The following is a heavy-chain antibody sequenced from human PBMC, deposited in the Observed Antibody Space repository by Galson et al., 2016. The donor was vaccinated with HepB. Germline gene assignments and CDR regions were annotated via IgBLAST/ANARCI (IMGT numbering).Heavy chain of an antibody. CDR3: ARMSTVSQWLADY. CDR1: GFTFSSYNMN. Sequence: LRLSCAASGFTFSSYNMNWVRQAPGKALEWLARIDWDDDKFYSTSLKTRLTISKDTSKNQVVLTMTNMGPVDTATYCCARMSTVSQWLADYWGQGTLVTVSS. D-gene: IGHD6-19*01. J-gene: IGHJ4*02. CDR2: IDWDDDK. V-gene: IGHV2-70*04.